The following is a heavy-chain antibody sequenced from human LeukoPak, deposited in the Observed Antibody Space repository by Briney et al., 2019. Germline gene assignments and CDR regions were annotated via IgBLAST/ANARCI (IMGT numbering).Heavy chain of an antibody. J-gene: IGHJ4*02. CDR2: IDWNSAST. CDR1: GFIFVDYA. D-gene: IGHD6-13*01. CDR3: AKVAHNSWPFYSDS. Sequence: GGSLRLSCVGSGFIFVDYAMHWVRQAPGKGLEWVAGIDWNSASTGYADSVKGRFTISRDNAKNSLYLHMNSLGVDDMALYYCAKVAHNSWPFYSDSWGQGTLVTVSS. V-gene: IGHV3-9*03.